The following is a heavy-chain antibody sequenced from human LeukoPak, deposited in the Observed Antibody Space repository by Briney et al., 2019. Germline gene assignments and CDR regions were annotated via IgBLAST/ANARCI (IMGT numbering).Heavy chain of an antibody. D-gene: IGHD6-13*01. CDR3: ATDISIAAAGTAFDC. J-gene: IGHJ4*02. Sequence: GASVKVSRKVSGYTLTELSMHWVRQAPGKGLEWMGGFDPEDGETIYAQKFQGRVTMTEDTSTDTAYMELSSLRSEDTAVFYCATDISIAAAGTAFDCWGQGTLVTVSS. V-gene: IGHV1-24*01. CDR2: FDPEDGET. CDR1: GYTLTELS.